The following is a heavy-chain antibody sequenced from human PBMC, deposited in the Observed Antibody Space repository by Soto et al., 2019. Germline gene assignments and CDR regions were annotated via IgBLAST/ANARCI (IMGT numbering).Heavy chain of an antibody. D-gene: IGHD2-15*01. CDR1: GYTFNNYG. V-gene: IGHV1-18*01. Sequence: QVQLVQSGAEVKKPGASVKVSCQASGYTFNNYGISWVRQAPGQGLEWMGWIGPYNGNTDHAQNFKARVTMTTDTSTNTAYMELRSLRSDDTALYYCARCYCSVGSCYTCWHFALWGRGTLVTVSS. J-gene: IGHJ2*01. CDR2: IGPYNGNT. CDR3: ARCYCSVGSCYTCWHFAL.